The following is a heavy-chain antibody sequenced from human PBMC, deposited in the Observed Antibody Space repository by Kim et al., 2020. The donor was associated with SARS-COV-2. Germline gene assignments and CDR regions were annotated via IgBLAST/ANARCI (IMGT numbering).Heavy chain of an antibody. V-gene: IGHV3-30*04. J-gene: IGHJ6*02. CDR2: ISYDGSNK. Sequence: GGSLRLSCAASGFTFSSYAMHWVRQAPGKGLEWVAVISYDGSNKYYADSVKGRFTISRDNSKNTLYLQMNSLRAEDTAVYYCAREGIGGSYYGDYYYYGMDVWSQGTTVTVSS. D-gene: IGHD1-26*01. CDR1: GFTFSSYA. CDR3: AREGIGGSYYGDYYYYGMDV.